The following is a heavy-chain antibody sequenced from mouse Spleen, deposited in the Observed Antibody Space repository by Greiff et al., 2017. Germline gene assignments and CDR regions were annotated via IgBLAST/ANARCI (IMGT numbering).Heavy chain of an antibody. J-gene: IGHJ2*01. Sequence: QVQLQQSGPELVKPGASVKISCKASGYAFSSSWMNWVKQRPGKGLEWIGRIYPGDGDTNYNGKFKGKATLTADKSSSTAYMQLSSLTSEDSAVYFCARKTGTDWGQGTTLTVSS. CDR1: GYAFSSSW. V-gene: IGHV1-82*01. D-gene: IGHD4-1*01. CDR3: ARKTGTD. CDR2: IYPGDGDT.